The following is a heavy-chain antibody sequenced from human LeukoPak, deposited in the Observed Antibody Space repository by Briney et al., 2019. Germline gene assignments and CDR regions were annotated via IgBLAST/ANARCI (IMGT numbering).Heavy chain of an antibody. CDR3: ARDPVGYSSGHFDS. D-gene: IGHD6-19*01. CDR2: IYWNGDSI. CDR1: GFTFDDYG. Sequence: GGSQRLSCAASGFTFDDYGMSWVRQAPGEGLEWVSGIYWNGDSIGYADSVKGRFTISRDNARNSLFLQMNSLRAEDTAVYYCARDPVGYSSGHFDSWGQGNLVTVSS. V-gene: IGHV3-20*04. J-gene: IGHJ4*02.